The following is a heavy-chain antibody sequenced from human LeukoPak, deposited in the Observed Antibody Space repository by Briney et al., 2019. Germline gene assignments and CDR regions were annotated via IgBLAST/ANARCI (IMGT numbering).Heavy chain of an antibody. CDR1: GYTFTGHY. V-gene: IGHV1-2*02. CDR3: ARDPRIKAAGDDNWFDP. CDR2: INPDSGGT. Sequence: ASVKVSCKASGYTFTGHYMHWVRQAPGQGLEWMEWINPDSGGTDYAQKFQGRVTMTRDTSITTAYMELSRLTSDDTAVYFCARDPRIKAAGDDNWFDPWGQGTLVSVSS. D-gene: IGHD6-13*01. J-gene: IGHJ5*02.